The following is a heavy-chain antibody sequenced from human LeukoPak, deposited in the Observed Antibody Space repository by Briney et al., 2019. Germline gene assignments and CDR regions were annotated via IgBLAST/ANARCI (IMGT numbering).Heavy chain of an antibody. J-gene: IGHJ2*01. D-gene: IGHD6-13*01. V-gene: IGHV4-59*01. Sequence: PSETLFLTCTVSGGSISSYYWSWIRQPPGKGLEWIGYIYYSGSTNYNPSLKSRVTISVDTSKNQFSLKLSSVTAADTAVYYCARLEYSSSWPNWYFDLWGRGTLVTVSS. CDR1: GGSISSYY. CDR3: ARLEYSSSWPNWYFDL. CDR2: IYYSGST.